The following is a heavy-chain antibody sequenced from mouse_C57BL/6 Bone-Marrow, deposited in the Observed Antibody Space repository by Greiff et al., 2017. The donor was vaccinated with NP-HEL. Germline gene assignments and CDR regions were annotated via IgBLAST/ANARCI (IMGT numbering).Heavy chain of an antibody. Sequence: QVQLQQPGAELVRPGTSVKLSCKASGYTFTSYWMHWVKQRPGQGLEWIGVIDPSASYTNYNQKFKGKATLTVDTSSSTAYMQLGSLTSEDSAVYYCARRIYDGYYYAMDYWGQGTSVTVSS. J-gene: IGHJ4*01. CDR3: ARRIYDGYYYAMDY. D-gene: IGHD2-3*01. CDR2: IDPSASYT. V-gene: IGHV1-59*01. CDR1: GYTFTSYW.